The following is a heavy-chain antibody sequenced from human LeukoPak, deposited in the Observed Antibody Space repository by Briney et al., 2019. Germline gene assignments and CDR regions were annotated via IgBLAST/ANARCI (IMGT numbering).Heavy chain of an antibody. D-gene: IGHD3-9*01. CDR3: ASGGRYFDWLTRIFHGFDP. Sequence: SETLSLTCTVSGGSISSYYWSWIRQPPGKGLEWIGYIYYSGSTNYNPSLKSRVTISVDTSKNQFSLKLSSVTAADTAVYYCASGGRYFDWLTRIFHGFDPWGQGTLVTVSS. CDR2: IYYSGST. V-gene: IGHV4-59*01. CDR1: GGSISSYY. J-gene: IGHJ5*02.